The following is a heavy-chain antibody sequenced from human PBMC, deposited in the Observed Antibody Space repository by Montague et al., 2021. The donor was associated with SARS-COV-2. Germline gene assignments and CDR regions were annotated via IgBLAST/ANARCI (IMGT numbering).Heavy chain of an antibody. Sequence: SETLSLTCSVSGGSISTYYWSWIRQSPGKGLEWIGYIYHSGNTNYNPSLKSRVTISIDTSMNQFSLSLNSMTAADTAVYFCARDLLPPRTAIKTNFRGPDVWGQGTTVIVSS. CDR1: GGSISTYY. V-gene: IGHV4-59*12. CDR2: IYHSGNT. J-gene: IGHJ6*02. D-gene: IGHD2-21*02. CDR3: ARDLLPPRTAIKTNFRGPDV.